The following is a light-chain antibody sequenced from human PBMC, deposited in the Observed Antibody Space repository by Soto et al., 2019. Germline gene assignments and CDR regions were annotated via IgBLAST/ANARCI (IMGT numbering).Light chain of an antibody. Sequence: QSVLTQPPSVSAAPGQTVTISCSGSSSNIGNNYVSWYQQLPGTAPKLLIYDNNKRPSGIPGRFSASKSGASATLGITGLQTGDEADYYCGTWDSSLSAYAFGPGTKLTVL. CDR1: SSNIGNNY. CDR2: DNN. J-gene: IGLJ1*01. V-gene: IGLV1-51*01. CDR3: GTWDSSLSAYA.